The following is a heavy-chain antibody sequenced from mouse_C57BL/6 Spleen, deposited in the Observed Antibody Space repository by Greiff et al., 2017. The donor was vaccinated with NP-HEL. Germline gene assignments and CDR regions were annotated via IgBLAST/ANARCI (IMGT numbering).Heavy chain of an antibody. V-gene: IGHV5-9*01. D-gene: IGHD2-5*01. CDR1: GFTFSSYT. Sequence: EVQRVESGGGLVKPGGSLKLSCAASGFTFSSYTMSWVRQTPEKRLEWVATISGGGGNTYYPDSVKGRFTISRDNAKNTLYLQMSSLRYEDTALYYCAKADYRNYDYAMDYWGQGTSVTVCS. CDR2: ISGGGGNT. J-gene: IGHJ4*01. CDR3: AKADYRNYDYAMDY.